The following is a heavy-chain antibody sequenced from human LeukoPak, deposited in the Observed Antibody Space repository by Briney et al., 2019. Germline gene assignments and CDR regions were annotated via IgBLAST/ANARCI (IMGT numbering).Heavy chain of an antibody. V-gene: IGHV4-30-4*01. CDR3: ARRTDDYGDYVTRAKSWFDP. D-gene: IGHD4-17*01. Sequence: SETPSLTCTVSGGSISSGDYYWSWIRQPPGKGLEWIGYIYYSGSTYYNPSLKSRVTISVDTSKNQFSLKLSSVTAADTAVYYCARRTDDYGDYVTRAKSWFDPWGQGTLVTVSS. J-gene: IGHJ5*02. CDR1: GGSISSGDYY. CDR2: IYYSGST.